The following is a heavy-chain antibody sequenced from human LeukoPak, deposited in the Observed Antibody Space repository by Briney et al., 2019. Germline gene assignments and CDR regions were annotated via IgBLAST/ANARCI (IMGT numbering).Heavy chain of an antibody. D-gene: IGHD2-15*01. CDR3: ASSGGSFDYYFDY. CDR2: IIPIFGTA. Sequence: SVKVSCKASGYTFTSYGISWVRQAPGQGLEWMGGIIPIFGTANYAQKFQGRVTITADESTSTAYMELSSLRSEDTAVYYCASSGGSFDYYFDYWGQGTLVTVSS. J-gene: IGHJ4*02. V-gene: IGHV1-69*13. CDR1: GYTFTSYG.